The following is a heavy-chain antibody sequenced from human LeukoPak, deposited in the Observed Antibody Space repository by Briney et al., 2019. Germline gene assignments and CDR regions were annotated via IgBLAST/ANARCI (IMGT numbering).Heavy chain of an antibody. CDR3: ARNWRGGCHDY. D-gene: IGHD2-15*01. CDR1: GFTFSSFG. CDR2: ISSSGSTI. V-gene: IGHV3-48*03. Sequence: GGTLRLSCAASGFTFSSFGMNWVRQAPGKGLEWVSYISSSGSTIYYADSVKGRFTISRDNAKNSLYLQMNSLRAEDTAVYYCARNWRGGCHDYWGQGTLVTVSS. J-gene: IGHJ4*02.